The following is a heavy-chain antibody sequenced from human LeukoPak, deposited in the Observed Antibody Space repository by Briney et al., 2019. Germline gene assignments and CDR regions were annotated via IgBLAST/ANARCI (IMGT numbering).Heavy chain of an antibody. V-gene: IGHV3-13*01. Sequence: PGQSLRLSCAASGFTFSSYDMHWVRQATGKGLEWVSAIGTLGDTDYPDSVKGRFTISRENAKNSLYLQMNNVRAGDTAVYYCARLRRNSDRSDFFYYYDHWGQGTLVTVSS. CDR2: IGTLGDT. CDR1: GFTFSSYD. J-gene: IGHJ4*02. D-gene: IGHD3-22*01. CDR3: ARLRRNSDRSDFFYYYDH.